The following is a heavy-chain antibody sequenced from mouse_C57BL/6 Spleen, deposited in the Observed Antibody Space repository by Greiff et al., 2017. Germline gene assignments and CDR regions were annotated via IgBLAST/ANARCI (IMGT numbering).Heavy chain of an antibody. D-gene: IGHD1-1*01. CDR2: IYPGSGST. J-gene: IGHJ4*01. CDR1: GYTFTSYW. CDR3: ARWVYGSSYRAMDY. Sequence: QVQLQQPGAELVKPGASVKMSCKASGYTFTSYWITWVKQRPGQGLEWIGDIYPGSGSTNYNEKFKSKATLTVDTSSSTAYMQLSSLTSEDSAVYSCARWVYGSSYRAMDYWGQGTSVTVSS. V-gene: IGHV1-55*01.